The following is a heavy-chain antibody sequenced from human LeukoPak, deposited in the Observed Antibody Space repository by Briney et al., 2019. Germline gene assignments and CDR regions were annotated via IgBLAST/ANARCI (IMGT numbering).Heavy chain of an antibody. CDR1: GFTFSSYW. J-gene: IGHJ4*02. Sequence: GGSLRLSCAASGFTFSSYWMSWVRQAPGKGLEWVANIKQDESEKYYVDSRKGRFTISRDNAKNSLYLQMNSLRAEDTAVYYCARDKIEGPTKLDYWGQGILVTVSS. D-gene: IGHD1-1*01. V-gene: IGHV3-7*01. CDR3: ARDKIEGPTKLDY. CDR2: IKQDESEK.